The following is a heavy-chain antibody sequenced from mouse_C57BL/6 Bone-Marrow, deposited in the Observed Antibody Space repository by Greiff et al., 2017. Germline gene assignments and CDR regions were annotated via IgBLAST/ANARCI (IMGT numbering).Heavy chain of an antibody. CDR2: IYPTSGRT. CDR1: GYAFTSYW. CDR3: ARSGPLGRSFDY. V-gene: IGHV1-55*01. D-gene: IGHD4-1*01. J-gene: IGHJ2*01. Sequence: QVQLQQPGAELVKPGASVKMSCKASGYAFTSYWITWVKQRPGQGLEWIGDIYPTSGRTNYNEKFKSKAILTVDTSSNTAYMQLSSLTSEDSAVFYGARSGPLGRSFDYWGQGTTLTVSS.